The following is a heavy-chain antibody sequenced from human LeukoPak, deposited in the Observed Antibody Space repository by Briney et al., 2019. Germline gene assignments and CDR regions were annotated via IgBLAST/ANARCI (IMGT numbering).Heavy chain of an antibody. CDR2: IYYSGST. CDR3: ARSPDYYDSSGYYY. CDR1: GGSISSYY. J-gene: IGHJ4*02. D-gene: IGHD3-22*01. V-gene: IGHV4-59*01. Sequence: SETLSLTCTVAGGSISSYYWSWIRQPPGKGLEWIGYIYYSGSTNYNPSLKSRVTISVDTSKNQFSLKLSSVTAADTAVYYCARSPDYYDSSGYYYWGQGTLVTVSS.